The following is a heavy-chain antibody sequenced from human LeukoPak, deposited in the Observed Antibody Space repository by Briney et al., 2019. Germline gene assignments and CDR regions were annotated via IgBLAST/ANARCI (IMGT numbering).Heavy chain of an antibody. CDR1: GFTFSSYA. CDR3: AKGYYYGSGSSTYYFDY. CDR2: ISGSGGST. Sequence: GGSLRLSCAASGFTFSSYAMSWVRQAPGKGLEWVSAISGSGGSTYYADSVKGRFTISRDNSKNTLYLQMNSLRAEDTAVYYCAKGYYYGSGSSTYYFDYWGQGTLVTVSS. D-gene: IGHD3-10*01. V-gene: IGHV3-23*01. J-gene: IGHJ4*02.